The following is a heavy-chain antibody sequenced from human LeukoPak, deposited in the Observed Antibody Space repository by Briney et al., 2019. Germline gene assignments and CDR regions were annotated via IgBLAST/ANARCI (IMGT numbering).Heavy chain of an antibody. J-gene: IGHJ4*02. CDR1: GFTFSSYS. V-gene: IGHV3-48*02. CDR3: ARERGRGRDSPWFDY. Sequence: PGGSLRLSCAASGFTFSSYSMNWVRQAPGKGLEWVSHITASGTAMFYADSVKGRFTISRDNAKNSLYLQMNSLRDEDTAVYYCARERGRGRDSPWFDYWGQGTLVTVSS. D-gene: IGHD1-26*01. CDR2: ITASGTAM.